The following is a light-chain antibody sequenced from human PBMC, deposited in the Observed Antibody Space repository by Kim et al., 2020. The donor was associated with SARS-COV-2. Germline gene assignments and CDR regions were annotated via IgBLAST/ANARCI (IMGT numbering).Light chain of an antibody. V-gene: IGLV3-21*04. CDR3: QVWDSSSDRYV. CDR1: NIGSKS. CDR2: YDS. J-gene: IGLJ1*01. Sequence: SYELTQPPSVSVVPGKTARITCGGNNIGSKSVHWYQQKPGQAPVLVIYYDSDRPSGIPERFSGSNSGNTATLTISRVEAGDEADYYCQVWDSSSDRYVFG.